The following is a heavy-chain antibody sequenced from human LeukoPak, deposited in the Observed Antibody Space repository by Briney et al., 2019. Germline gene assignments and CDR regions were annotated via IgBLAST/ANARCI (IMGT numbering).Heavy chain of an antibody. CDR3: ARPPRPGIAVADNNYYMDV. J-gene: IGHJ6*03. CDR1: GFTVSSNY. V-gene: IGHV3-66*02. Sequence: PGGSLRLSCAASGFTVSSNYMSWVRQAPGKGLEWVSVIYSGGSTYYADSVKGRFTISRDNSKNTQYLQMNSLRAEDAAVYYCARPPRPGIAVADNNYYMDVWGKGTTVTVSS. D-gene: IGHD6-19*01. CDR2: IYSGGST.